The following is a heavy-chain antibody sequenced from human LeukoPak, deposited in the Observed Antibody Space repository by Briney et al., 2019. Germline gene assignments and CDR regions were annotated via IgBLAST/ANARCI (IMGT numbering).Heavy chain of an antibody. V-gene: IGHV3-21*01. CDR3: ATTEGYYDSSGYNYGMDV. CDR2: ISSSSSYI. Sequence: GGSLRLSCAASGFTFSSYSMNWVRQAPGKGLEWVSSISSSSSYIYYADSVKGRFTISRGNAKNSLYLQMNSLRAEDTAVYYCATTEGYYDSSGYNYGMDVWGQGTTVTVSS. CDR1: GFTFSSYS. J-gene: IGHJ6*02. D-gene: IGHD3-22*01.